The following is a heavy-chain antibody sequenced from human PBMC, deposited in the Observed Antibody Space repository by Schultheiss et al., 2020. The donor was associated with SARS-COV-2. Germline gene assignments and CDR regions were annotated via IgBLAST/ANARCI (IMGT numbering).Heavy chain of an antibody. CDR2: IYYSGTT. Sequence: SETLSLTCTVSGGSISSGGYYWSWIRQPPGKGLEWIGYIYYSGTTNYKPSLKSRVTISIDTSKNQFSLQLISVTPEDTAVYYCARVQHLGRGIDYWGQGILVTVSS. CDR3: ARVQHLGRGIDY. V-gene: IGHV4-61*08. J-gene: IGHJ4*02. CDR1: GGSISSGGYY. D-gene: IGHD3-16*01.